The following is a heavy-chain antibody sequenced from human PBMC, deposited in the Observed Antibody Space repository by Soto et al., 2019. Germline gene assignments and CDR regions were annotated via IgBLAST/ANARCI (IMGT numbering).Heavy chain of an antibody. CDR2: IYYSGST. J-gene: IGHJ4*02. D-gene: IGHD2-15*01. Sequence: SLRLSCAASGFTFSSYWMSWIRQPPGKGLEWIGYIYYSGSTYYNPSLKSRVTISVDTSKNQFSLKLSYVIAADTAVYYCARGYEYCSGGSCYSGDFDYWGQGTLVTVSS. CDR3: ARGYEYCSGGSCYSGDFDY. CDR1: GFTFSSYW. V-gene: IGHV4-30-4*08.